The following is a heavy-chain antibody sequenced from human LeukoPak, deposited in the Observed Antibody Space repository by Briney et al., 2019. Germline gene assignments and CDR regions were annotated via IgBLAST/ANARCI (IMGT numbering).Heavy chain of an antibody. CDR1: GFTFSDYY. Sequence: GGSLRLSCAASGFTFSDYYMSWIRQAPGKGLEWVPYISSSGSTIYYADSVKGRFTISRDNAKNSLYLQMNSLRAEDTAVYYCARGSLAARHYYYGMDVWGQGTTVTVSS. V-gene: IGHV3-11*01. J-gene: IGHJ6*02. D-gene: IGHD6-6*01. CDR3: ARGSLAARHYYYGMDV. CDR2: ISSSGSTI.